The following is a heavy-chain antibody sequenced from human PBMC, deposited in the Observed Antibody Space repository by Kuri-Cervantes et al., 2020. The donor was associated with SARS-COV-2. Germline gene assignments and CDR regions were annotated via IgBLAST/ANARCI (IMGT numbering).Heavy chain of an antibody. V-gene: IGHV4-38-2*02. Sequence: ESLKISCTVSGYSISSGYYWGWIRQPPGKGLEWIGSIYHSGSTYYNPSLKSRVTISVDTSKNQFSLKLSSVTAADTAVYYCARIIESAQAYGDYTWDRAFYLYYYMDVWGKGTRVTVSS. CDR2: IYHSGST. CDR3: ARIIESAQAYGDYTWDRAFYLYYYMDV. D-gene: IGHD4-17*01. J-gene: IGHJ6*03. CDR1: GYSISSGYY.